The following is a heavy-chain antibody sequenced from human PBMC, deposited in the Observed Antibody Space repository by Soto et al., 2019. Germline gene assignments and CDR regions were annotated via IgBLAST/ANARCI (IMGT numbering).Heavy chain of an antibody. CDR2: IDWDDDK. D-gene: IGHD5-18*01. J-gene: IGHJ4*02. V-gene: IGHV2-70*04. CDR3: ARTRVTLTTEPGYFDY. CDR1: GFSLSTSGMR. Sequence: GPTLVNPTQTLTLTCTFSGFSLSTSGMRVNWIRQPPGKALEWLARIDWDDDKFYSTSLKTRLTISKDTSKNQVVLTMTNMDPVDTATYYCARTRVTLTTEPGYFDYWGQGTLVTVSS.